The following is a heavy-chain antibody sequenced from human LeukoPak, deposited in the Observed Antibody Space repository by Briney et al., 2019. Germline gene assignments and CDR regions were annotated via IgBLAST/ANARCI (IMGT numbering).Heavy chain of an antibody. CDR2: ISDSGSDT. J-gene: IGHJ4*02. V-gene: IGHV3-23*01. CDR3: AKRVPYSSSSVYFDS. D-gene: IGHD6-6*01. Sequence: PGRSLRLSCAASGFTFSDYGMHWVRQAPGKGLEWVSAISDSGSDTYYTDSVKGRFTISKDNSKNTLYLQMNSLRAEDTAVYYCAKRVPYSSSSVYFDSWGQGTLVTVSS. CDR1: GFTFSDYG.